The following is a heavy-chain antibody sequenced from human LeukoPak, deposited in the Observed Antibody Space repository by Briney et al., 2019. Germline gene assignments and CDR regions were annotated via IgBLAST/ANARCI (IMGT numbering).Heavy chain of an antibody. D-gene: IGHD3-9*01. V-gene: IGHV4-34*01. CDR2: INHSGST. CDR1: GGSFSGYY. J-gene: IGHJ5*02. CDR3: ARGWRILTGYYVPNWFDP. Sequence: SETLSLTCAVYGGSFSGYYWSWIRQPPEKGLEWIGEINHSGSTNYNPSLKSRVTISVDTSKNQFSLKLSSVTAADTAVYYCARGWRILTGYYVPNWFDPWGQGTLVTVSS.